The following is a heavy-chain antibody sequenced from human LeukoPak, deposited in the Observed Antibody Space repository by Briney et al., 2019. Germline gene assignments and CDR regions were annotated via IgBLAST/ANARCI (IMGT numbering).Heavy chain of an antibody. CDR1: GFTFDDYG. CDR3: ARALSDYDSSGYYCFGY. D-gene: IGHD3-22*01. Sequence: GGSLRLSCVASGFTFDDYGMSWVRQAPGKGLEWISGINWNGGSTGYAGSVKGRFTISRDNAKNSLYLQMNSLRAEDTALYYCARALSDYDSSGYYCFGYWGQGTLVTVSS. CDR2: INWNGGST. J-gene: IGHJ4*02. V-gene: IGHV3-20*04.